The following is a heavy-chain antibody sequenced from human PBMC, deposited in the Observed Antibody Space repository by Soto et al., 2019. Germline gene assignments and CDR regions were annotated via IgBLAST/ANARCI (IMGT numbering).Heavy chain of an antibody. D-gene: IGHD5-18*01. CDR3: ARLGTAMGGYYYYGMDV. Sequence: PSETLSLTCAVYGVSFSCYYWSWIRQPPGKGLEWIGEINHSGSTNYNPSLKSRVTISVDTSKNQFSLKLSSVTAADTAVYYCARLGTAMGGYYYYGMDVWGQGTTVTVSS. CDR2: INHSGST. J-gene: IGHJ6*02. V-gene: IGHV4-34*01. CDR1: GVSFSCYY.